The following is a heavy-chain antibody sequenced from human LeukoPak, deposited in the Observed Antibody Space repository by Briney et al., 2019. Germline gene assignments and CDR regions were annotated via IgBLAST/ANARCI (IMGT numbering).Heavy chain of an antibody. D-gene: IGHD3-22*01. Sequence: SVKVSCKASGGTFSSYAISWVRQAPGQGLEWMGGIIPIFGTANYAQKFQGRVTITTDESTSTAYMELSSLRSEDAAVYYCASPKPTYYYDSSGYPFDYWGQGTLVTVSS. CDR1: GGTFSSYA. CDR2: IIPIFGTA. CDR3: ASPKPTYYYDSSGYPFDY. J-gene: IGHJ4*02. V-gene: IGHV1-69*05.